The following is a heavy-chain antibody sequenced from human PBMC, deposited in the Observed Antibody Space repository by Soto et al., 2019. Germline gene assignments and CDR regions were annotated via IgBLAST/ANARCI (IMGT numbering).Heavy chain of an antibody. V-gene: IGHV3-49*04. CDR2: IRNTPYGGTT. J-gene: IGHJ5*02. CDR1: GFRFSEHA. D-gene: IGHD2-2*03. CDR3: SRGSFGYYGP. Sequence: GGSLRLSCNCSGFRFSEHAMTWVRQAPGKGLEWVGFIRNTPYGGTTDYAAAVRGRFTISRDDSASIAYLQMNSLKTEDSGLYYCSRGSFGYYGPWGPGTLVTVSS.